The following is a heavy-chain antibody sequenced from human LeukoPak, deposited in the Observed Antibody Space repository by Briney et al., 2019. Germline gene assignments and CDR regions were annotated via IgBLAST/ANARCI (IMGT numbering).Heavy chain of an antibody. CDR2: IYYSGST. Sequence: SETLSLTCTVSGGSISSIGYYWGWIRQPPRKGLEWIGTIYYSGSTYYNPSLKSRVTISVDTSKNRFSLKVSSVTAADTAIYYCARHVQITVSAQTRLDFWGQGTLVTVSS. J-gene: IGHJ4*02. D-gene: IGHD4-17*01. V-gene: IGHV4-39*01. CDR1: GGSISSIGYY. CDR3: ARHVQITVSAQTRLDF.